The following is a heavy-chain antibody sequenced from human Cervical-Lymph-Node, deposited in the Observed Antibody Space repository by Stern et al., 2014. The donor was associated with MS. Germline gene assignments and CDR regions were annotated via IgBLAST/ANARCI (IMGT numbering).Heavy chain of an antibody. J-gene: IGHJ4*02. CDR1: GFSLSTSGMC. Sequence: QVTLRESGPALVKPTQTLTLTCTFSGFSLSTSGMCVSWIRQPPGKALEWLALLDWDEDNYSSTFLKTRLTISKDTSKIQVVLTMTNMDPVDTATYYCARTGVGGGHYFDYWGQGTLVTVSS. CDR2: LDWDEDN. V-gene: IGHV2-70*01. D-gene: IGHD3-16*01. CDR3: ARTGVGGGHYFDY.